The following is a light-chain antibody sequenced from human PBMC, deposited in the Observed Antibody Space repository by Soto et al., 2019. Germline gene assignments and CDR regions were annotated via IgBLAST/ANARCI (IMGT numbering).Light chain of an antibody. CDR1: QSISSY. Sequence: ELVMTQSPATLSLPPGDRATLSCRASQSISSYLAWYQQKTGQAPRLLIYDESSRATGIPGRLSGGGSGTDLTLTISRLEPEDFAVYYCQKFSSYPLTXGGGTKVDIK. V-gene: IGKV3-20*01. J-gene: IGKJ4*01. CDR2: DES. CDR3: QKFSSYPLT.